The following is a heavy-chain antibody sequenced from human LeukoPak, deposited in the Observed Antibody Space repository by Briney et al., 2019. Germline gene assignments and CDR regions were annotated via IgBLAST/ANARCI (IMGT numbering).Heavy chain of an antibody. CDR3: ARLHGDYASGTPPFDM. V-gene: IGHV4-4*02. CDR1: GGSISSSNW. D-gene: IGHD3-10*01. J-gene: IGHJ4*02. Sequence: SGTLSLTCAVSGGSISSSNWWSWVRQPPGKGLEWIGEIYHSGSTNYNPSLKSRVTISVDKSKNQFSLKLSSVTAADTAVYYCARLHGDYASGTPPFDMWGQGTLVTVSS. CDR2: IYHSGST.